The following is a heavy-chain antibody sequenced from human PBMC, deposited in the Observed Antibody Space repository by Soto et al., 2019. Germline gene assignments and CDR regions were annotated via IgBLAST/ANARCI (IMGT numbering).Heavy chain of an antibody. J-gene: IGHJ4*02. CDR2: IIPILGIA. D-gene: IGHD6-13*01. Sequence: QVQLVQSGAEVKKPGSSVKVSCKASGGTFSSYTISWVRQAPGQGLEWMGRIIPILGIANYAQKFQGRVRSTADKSTSTAYMELRSLRSEDTAVYYCARGPLGGTGAAEVDYWGQGTLVTVSS. CDR1: GGTFSSYT. CDR3: ARGPLGGTGAAEVDY. V-gene: IGHV1-69*02.